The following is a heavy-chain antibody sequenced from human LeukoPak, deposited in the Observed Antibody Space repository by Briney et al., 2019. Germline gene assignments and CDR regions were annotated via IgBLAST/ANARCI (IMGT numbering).Heavy chain of an antibody. CDR1: GFTFSSYA. D-gene: IGHD6-13*01. CDR2: ISGSGGST. CDR3: AKDEGSSWAWTSYFDY. V-gene: IGHV3-23*01. Sequence: TGGSLRLSCAASGFTFSSYAMSWVRQAPGKGLEWVSAISGSGGSTYYADSVKGRFTISRDNSKNTLYLQMNSLRAEDTAVYYCAKDEGSSWAWTSYFDYWGQGTLVTVSS. J-gene: IGHJ4*02.